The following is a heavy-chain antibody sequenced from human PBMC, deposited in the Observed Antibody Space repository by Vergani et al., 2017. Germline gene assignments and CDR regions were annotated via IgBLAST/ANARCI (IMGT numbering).Heavy chain of an antibody. CDR1: GVSVTDYN. V-gene: IGHV4-4*09. J-gene: IGHJ4*02. CDR3: ARLSYYFDSSGHYTTYYFDD. CDR2: LSTTGGA. D-gene: IGHD3-22*01. Sequence: QAQLQESGPGLVKPSETLSLTCHVFGVSVTDYNCNWIRQAPGKGLEWIGSLSTTGGATHASHNPSLKSRVSISVDTSKSQFSVKLSSVTAADSAVYYCARLSYYFDSSGHYTTYYFDDWGQGTLVTVSS.